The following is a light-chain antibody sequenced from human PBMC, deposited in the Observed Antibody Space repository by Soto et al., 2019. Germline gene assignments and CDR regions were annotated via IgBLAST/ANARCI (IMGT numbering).Light chain of an antibody. CDR1: QSVLYSSNNKNY. J-gene: IGKJ1*01. Sequence: DIVMTQSPDSLAVSLVERATIHCTSSQSVLYSSNNKNYLAWYQQKPGQPPKLLIYWASTRESGVPDRFSGSGSGTDFTLTISSLQAEDVAGYYCQQYDRTTQTFVQGTKVAIK. CDR2: WAS. CDR3: QQYDRTTQT. V-gene: IGKV4-1*01.